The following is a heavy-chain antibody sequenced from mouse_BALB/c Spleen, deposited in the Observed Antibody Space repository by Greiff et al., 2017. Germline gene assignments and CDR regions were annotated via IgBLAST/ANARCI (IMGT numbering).Heavy chain of an antibody. CDR2: IDPANGNT. D-gene: IGHD2-4*01. CDR3: ARSGDYGASFAY. V-gene: IGHV14-3*02. Sequence: EVQLQQSGAELVKPGASVKLSCTASGFNIKDTYMHWVKQRPEQGLEWIGRIDPANGNTKYDPKFQGKATITADTSSNTAYLQLSSLTSEDTAVYYCARSGDYGASFAYWGQGTLVTVSA. J-gene: IGHJ3*01. CDR1: GFNIKDTY.